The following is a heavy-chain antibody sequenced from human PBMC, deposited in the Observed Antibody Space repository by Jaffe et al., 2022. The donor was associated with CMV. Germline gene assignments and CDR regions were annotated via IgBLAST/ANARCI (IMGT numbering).Heavy chain of an antibody. V-gene: IGHV3-23*05. CDR3: AKYYGPGTSGGRLFDY. J-gene: IGHJ4*02. CDR2: IDSDGGGT. D-gene: IGHD3-10*01. Sequence: EVQLLESGGGLVQPGGSLRLSCTASKFTSSNYAMAWVRQAPGKGLEWVSSIDSDGGGTYYADSVKGRFTISRDNSKDTLYLQMNSLRAEDTAVYHCAKYYGPGTSGGRLFDYWGQGILVTVSS. CDR1: KFTSSNYA.